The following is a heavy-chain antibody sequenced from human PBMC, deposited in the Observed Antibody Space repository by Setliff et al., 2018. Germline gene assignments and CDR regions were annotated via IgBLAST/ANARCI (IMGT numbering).Heavy chain of an antibody. CDR3: ARAEYTSSSLYYYMDV. Sequence: ASVKVSCKAFRYTFNDYYIHWVRQTPGQGLEWMGRINPSSGGTDDAQNFLGRVTMTRDTAISTAYMELSRLTSDDTALYYCARAEYTSSSLYYYMDVWGKGTTVTVSS. J-gene: IGHJ6*03. V-gene: IGHV1-2*06. D-gene: IGHD6-6*01. CDR2: INPSSGGT. CDR1: RYTFNDYY.